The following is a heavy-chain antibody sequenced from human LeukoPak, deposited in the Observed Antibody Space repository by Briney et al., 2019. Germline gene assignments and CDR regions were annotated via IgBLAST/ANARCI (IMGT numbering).Heavy chain of an antibody. J-gene: IGHJ6*03. D-gene: IGHD1-14*01. Sequence: SETLSLACSVSGGSFSGHYWTWLRQTPGKGLEWMGENNHGGVTNYNPSLKSRVSISIDTSTNEISLNMSSVTAADTGIYYCARGRNWQTFYHYYMDVWGKGATVTVS. V-gene: IGHV4-34*01. CDR1: GGSFSGHY. CDR3: ARGRNWQTFYHYYMDV. CDR2: NNHGGVT.